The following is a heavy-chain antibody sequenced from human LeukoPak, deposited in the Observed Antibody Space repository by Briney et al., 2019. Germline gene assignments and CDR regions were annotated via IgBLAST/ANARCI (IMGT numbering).Heavy chain of an antibody. J-gene: IGHJ4*02. CDR2: ISVLSDSI. V-gene: IGHV3-48*02. D-gene: IGHD5-12*01. Sequence: GGSLRLSCAASGFTFSSYSMNWVRQAPGKGLEWLSYISVLSDSIYYADSVKGRFTVSRDNAKNSLYPQINSLRDEDTAVYYCASGGYDWGLGYWGQGTLVTVSS. CDR1: GFTFSSYS. CDR3: ASGGYDWGLGY.